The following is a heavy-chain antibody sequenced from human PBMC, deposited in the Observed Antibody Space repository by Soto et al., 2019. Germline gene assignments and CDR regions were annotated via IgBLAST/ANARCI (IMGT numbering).Heavy chain of an antibody. CDR1: GFTFSTYW. Sequence: EAQLVESGGGLVQPGGSLRLSCAASGFTFSTYWMNWVSQAPGMGLEWLAIIRQDGTETHYVDSVKGRFTISRDNTKNSLFLKMNNLRADDTAVYYCVGGAGWEIDYWGQGTLVTVSS. V-gene: IGHV3-7*03. CDR3: VGGAGWEIDY. J-gene: IGHJ4*02. D-gene: IGHD1-26*01. CDR2: IRQDGTET.